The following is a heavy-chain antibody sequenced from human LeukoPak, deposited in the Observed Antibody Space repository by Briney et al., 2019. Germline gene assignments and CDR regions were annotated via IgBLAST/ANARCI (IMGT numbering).Heavy chain of an antibody. CDR3: ASSVGSTDY. CDR2: INYRGST. J-gene: IGHJ4*02. V-gene: IGHV4-34*01. D-gene: IGHD1-26*01. Sequence: PSETLSLTCAVYGESLSKYYWTWIRQSPGKGLEWIGEINYRGSTNHNPSLKSRVTLSVDTSKHQFSLRLTSVTAADAAVYYCASSVGSTDYWGQGTLVPVSS. CDR1: GESLSKYY.